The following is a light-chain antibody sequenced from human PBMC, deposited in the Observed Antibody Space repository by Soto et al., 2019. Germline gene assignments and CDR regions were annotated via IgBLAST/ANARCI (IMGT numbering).Light chain of an antibody. CDR3: QQLNSYPQT. J-gene: IGKJ1*01. CDR1: QGISSY. Sequence: DIQMTQSPSSLSASVGDRVTITCRAGQGISSYLACYQQKPEKAPKLLIYAASTLQSGVPSRFSGSGSGTDFTLTISSLQPEDFATYYCQQLNSYPQTFGQGTKVDIK. V-gene: IGKV1-9*01. CDR2: AAS.